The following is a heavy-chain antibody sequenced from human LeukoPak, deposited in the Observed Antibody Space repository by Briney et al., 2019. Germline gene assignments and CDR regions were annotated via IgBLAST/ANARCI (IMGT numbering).Heavy chain of an antibody. CDR1: GGSISSGDYY. Sequence: SSETLSLTCAVSGGSISSGDYYWSWIRQPPGKGLEWIGYIYYSGSTYYNPSLKSRVTISVDTSKNQFSLKLSSVTAADTAVYYCARDLRPNDFPSGMDVWGQGTTVTVSS. D-gene: IGHD2/OR15-2a*01. J-gene: IGHJ6*02. V-gene: IGHV4-30-4*01. CDR2: IYYSGST. CDR3: ARDLRPNDFPSGMDV.